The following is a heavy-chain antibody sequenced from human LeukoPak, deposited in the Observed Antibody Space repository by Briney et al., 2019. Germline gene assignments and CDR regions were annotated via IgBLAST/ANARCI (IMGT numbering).Heavy chain of an antibody. V-gene: IGHV4-34*01. D-gene: IGHD3-10*01. CDR2: INLSGST. CDR3: ARVGTILLWFGELLGGYFDY. CDR1: GGSFSGYY. Sequence: SETLSLTCAVYGGSFSGYYWSWIRQPPGKGLEWIGEINLSGSTNYNPSLKSRVTISVDTSKNQFSLKLSSVTAADTAVYYCARVGTILLWFGELLGGYFDYWGQGTLVTVSS. J-gene: IGHJ4*02.